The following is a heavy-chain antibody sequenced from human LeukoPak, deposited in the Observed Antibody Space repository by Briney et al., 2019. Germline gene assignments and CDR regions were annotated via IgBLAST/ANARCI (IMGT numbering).Heavy chain of an antibody. CDR2: INPDSGGT. CDR3: ARKESGEVWFDP. J-gene: IGHJ5*02. V-gene: IGHV1-2*02. D-gene: IGHD3-16*01. CDR1: GYTFTGYY. Sequence: ASVKVSCKASGYTFTGYYMHWVRQAPGQGLEWMGWINPDSGGTNYAQKFQGRVTMTRDTSISTAYMELSRLRSDDTAVYYCARKESGEVWFDPWGQGTLVTVSS.